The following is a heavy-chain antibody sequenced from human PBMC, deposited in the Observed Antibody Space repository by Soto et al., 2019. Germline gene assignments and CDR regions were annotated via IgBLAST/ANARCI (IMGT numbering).Heavy chain of an antibody. V-gene: IGHV4-30-4*01. J-gene: IGHJ3*02. D-gene: IGHD3-22*01. CDR1: GGSISSGDYY. CDR3: ARASFDYYDSSGYMRNDAFDI. Sequence: QVQLQESGPGLVKPSQTLSLTCTVSGGSISSGDYYWSWIRQPPGKGLEWIGYIYYSGSTYYNPSLKSRVTISVDTSKNQFSLKLSSVTAADTAVYYCARASFDYYDSSGYMRNDAFDIWGQGTMVTVSS. CDR2: IYYSGST.